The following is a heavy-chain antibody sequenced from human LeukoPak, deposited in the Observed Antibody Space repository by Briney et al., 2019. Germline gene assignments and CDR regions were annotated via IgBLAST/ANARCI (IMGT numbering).Heavy chain of an antibody. J-gene: IGHJ4*02. Sequence: SETLSLTCTVSGGSISSSNYYWGWIRQPPGKGLEWNGGIYYSGSTYYNPSLKSRVTISLDTSKNQFSLKLTSVTAADTAVFYCARHCSGGSCYIVLDYWGRGSLVTVSS. D-gene: IGHD2-15*01. V-gene: IGHV4-39*01. CDR3: ARHCSGGSCYIVLDY. CDR1: GGSISSSNYY. CDR2: IYYSGST.